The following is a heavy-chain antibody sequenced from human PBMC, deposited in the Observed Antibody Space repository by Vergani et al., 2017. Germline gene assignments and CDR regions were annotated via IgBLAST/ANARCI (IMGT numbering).Heavy chain of an antibody. Sequence: QVKLQESGPGLLKPSQTLSLTCTVSGESIRSGSHYWSWIRQPAGKGPEWIGHIHTGGSTDLNPSFKSRVSISVDTSKSQFSLKLSSVTAADTAVYYCARTIFGAYYMDVWGKGTTVTVSS. CDR1: GESIRSGSHY. D-gene: IGHD3-3*01. CDR2: IHTGGST. J-gene: IGHJ6*03. CDR3: ARTIFGAYYMDV. V-gene: IGHV4-61*02.